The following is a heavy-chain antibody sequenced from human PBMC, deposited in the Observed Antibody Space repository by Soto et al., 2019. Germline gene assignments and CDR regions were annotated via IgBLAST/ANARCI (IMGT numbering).Heavy chain of an antibody. V-gene: IGHV1-69*12. CDR1: GCTFSSYA. Sequence: QVQLVQSGAEVKKPGSSVKVSCKASGCTFSSYAISWVRQAPGQGLEWMGGIIPIFGTANYAQKFQGRVTITADESTSTAYMELSSLRSDDTAVYYCARAYSSSWYMFDYWGQGTLVTVSS. CDR2: IIPIFGTA. J-gene: IGHJ4*02. CDR3: ARAYSSSWYMFDY. D-gene: IGHD6-13*01.